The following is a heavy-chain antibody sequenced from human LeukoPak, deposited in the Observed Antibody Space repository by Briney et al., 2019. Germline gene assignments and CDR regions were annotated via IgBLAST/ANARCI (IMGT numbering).Heavy chain of an antibody. CDR3: ARESYGDPYCFDY. V-gene: IGHV3-30-3*01. D-gene: IGHD4-17*01. CDR1: GFTFSSYA. CDR2: ISYDGSDK. Sequence: GGSLRLSCAASGFTFSSYAMHWVRQAPGKGLEWVAVISYDGSDKYYADSVKGRFTISRDNSKNTLYLQMNSLRAEDTAVYYCARESYGDPYCFDYWGQGTLVTVSS. J-gene: IGHJ4*02.